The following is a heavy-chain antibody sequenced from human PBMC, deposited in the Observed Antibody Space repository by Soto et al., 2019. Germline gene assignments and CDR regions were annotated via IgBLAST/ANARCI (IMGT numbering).Heavy chain of an antibody. CDR2: ISAYNGNT. V-gene: IGHV1-18*04. D-gene: IGHD3-22*01. CDR3: ARAYYYDSSGSKGGAFDI. CDR1: GYTFTSYG. J-gene: IGHJ3*02. Sequence: QVQLVQSGAEVKKPGASVKVSCKASGYTFTSYGISWVRQAPGQGLEWMGWISAYNGNTNYAQKLQGRVTMTTDTSTSTAYMELRSLRSDDTAVYYCARAYYYDSSGSKGGAFDIWGQGTMFTVAS.